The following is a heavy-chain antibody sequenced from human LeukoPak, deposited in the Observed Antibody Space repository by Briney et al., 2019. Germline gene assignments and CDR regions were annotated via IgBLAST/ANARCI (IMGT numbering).Heavy chain of an antibody. J-gene: IGHJ4*02. CDR2: IYYRGST. D-gene: IGHD3-16*01. CDR1: GGSISSHH. V-gene: IGHV4-59*11. CDR3: ARDRGGY. Sequence: SETLSLTCTVSGGSISSHHWSWIRQPPGKGLEWIGYIYYRGSTNYNPSLKSRVTISVDTSKNQFSLKLSSVTAADTAVYYCARDRGGYWGQGTLVTVSS.